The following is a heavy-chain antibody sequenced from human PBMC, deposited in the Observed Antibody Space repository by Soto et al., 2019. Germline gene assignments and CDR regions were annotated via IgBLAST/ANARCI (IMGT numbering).Heavy chain of an antibody. Sequence: QVQLVQSGAEVKKPGASVKVSCRTSGYTFKNYAMHWVRQAPGQSLEWMGWINTGNGNTKYSQKFQGRVTITRATSASTGYMELSSLRSEDTAVYYCARSVVVRGVFTLDYWGQGTLVTVSS. V-gene: IGHV1-3*04. CDR3: ARSVVVRGVFTLDY. CDR2: INTGNGNT. CDR1: GYTFKNYA. D-gene: IGHD3-10*01. J-gene: IGHJ4*02.